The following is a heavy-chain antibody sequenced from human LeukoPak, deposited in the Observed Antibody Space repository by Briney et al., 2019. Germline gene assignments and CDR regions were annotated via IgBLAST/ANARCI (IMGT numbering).Heavy chain of an antibody. CDR1: GGSISSYY. Sequence: SETLSLTCTVSGGSISSYYWSWIRQPPGKGLEWIGYIYYSGSTNYNPSLKGRVTISVDTSKNQFSLKLSSVTAADTAVYYCARDSSFVAGTYFDYWGQGTLVTVSS. CDR3: ARDSSFVAGTYFDY. D-gene: IGHD6-19*01. V-gene: IGHV4-59*01. J-gene: IGHJ4*02. CDR2: IYYSGST.